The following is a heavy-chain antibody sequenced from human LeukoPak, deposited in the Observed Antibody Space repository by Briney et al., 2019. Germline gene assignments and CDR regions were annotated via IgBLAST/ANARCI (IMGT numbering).Heavy chain of an antibody. CDR1: GFTFSSHW. V-gene: IGHV3-74*01. J-gene: IGHJ3*02. Sequence: PGGSLRLSCAASGFTFSSHWMHWVRQVPGKGLVWVSRISTDGSITTYADSVKGRFTISRDNAKNTLYLQMNSLRAEDTAVYYCAKPRGVDAFDIWGQGTMVTVSS. CDR3: AKPRGVDAFDI. CDR2: ISTDGSIT.